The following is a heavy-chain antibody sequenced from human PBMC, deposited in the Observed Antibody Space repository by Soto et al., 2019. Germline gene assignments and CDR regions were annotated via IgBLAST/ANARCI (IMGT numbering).Heavy chain of an antibody. Sequence: QMQLVQSGPEVKKPGTSVKVSCKASGFTFTSSAVQWVRQARGQRLEWIGWIVVGSGNTNYAQKFQERVTITRDMSTSTAYRELSSLRSEDTAVYYCAAFRFKPARPNYYYGMDVWGQGTTVTVSS. CDR1: GFTFTSSA. CDR3: AAFRFKPARPNYYYGMDV. J-gene: IGHJ6*02. V-gene: IGHV1-58*01. D-gene: IGHD6-6*01. CDR2: IVVGSGNT.